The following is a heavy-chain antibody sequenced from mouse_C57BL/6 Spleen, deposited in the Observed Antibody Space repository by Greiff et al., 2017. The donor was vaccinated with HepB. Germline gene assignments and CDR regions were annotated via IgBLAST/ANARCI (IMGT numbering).Heavy chain of an antibody. CDR2: ISDGGSYT. V-gene: IGHV5-4*01. CDR1: GFTFSSYA. Sequence: EVKLMESGGGLVKPGGSLKLSCAASGFTFSSYAMPWVARTPERGLEWVATISDGGSYTTYPDNVKGRFPISRDNAKNNLYLQMSHLKSEDTAMYYCARDDWGQGTLVTVSA. CDR3: ARDD. J-gene: IGHJ3*01.